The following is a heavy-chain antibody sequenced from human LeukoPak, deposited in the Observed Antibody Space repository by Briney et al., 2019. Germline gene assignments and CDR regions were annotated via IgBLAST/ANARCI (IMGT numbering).Heavy chain of an antibody. CDR2: INSSGGT. D-gene: IGHD1-26*01. CDR1: GGSFRGYY. J-gene: IGHJ4*02. CDR3: ARGRNYFEKWGYYYYFAY. Sequence: ASETLSLTCAVSGGSFRGYYWNWIRQSPGKGLEWAGEINSSGGTSYNPSLKSRLTLSVDTSKYQFSLKLNSVTAADTAVYYCARGRNYFEKWGYYYYFAYWGQGTLVTVAS. V-gene: IGHV4-34*01.